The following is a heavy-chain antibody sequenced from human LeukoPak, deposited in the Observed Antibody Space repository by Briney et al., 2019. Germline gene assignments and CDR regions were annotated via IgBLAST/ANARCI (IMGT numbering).Heavy chain of an antibody. Sequence: SETLSLTCTVSGGSISSSSYYWGWIRQPPGKGLEWIGSIYYSGSTYYNPSLKSRVTISVDTSKNQFSLKLSSVTAADTAVYYCARKVVVPAAIIQISSSYFDYWGQGTLVTVSS. V-gene: IGHV4-39*07. J-gene: IGHJ4*02. D-gene: IGHD2-2*01. CDR2: IYYSGST. CDR3: ARKVVVPAAIIQISSSYFDY. CDR1: GGSISSSSYY.